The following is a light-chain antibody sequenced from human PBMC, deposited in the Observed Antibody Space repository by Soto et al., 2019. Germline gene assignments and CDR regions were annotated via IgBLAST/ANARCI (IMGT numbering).Light chain of an antibody. CDR1: SSDVGGYNY. V-gene: IGLV2-14*01. Sequence: HSALTQPASVSGSPGQSITISCTGTSSDVGGYNYVSWYQQHPGKAPKFIIYEVSNRPEGVPNRFFGSKSGNTASLTISGLQPEDEADYYCSSYASSVSYVFGTGTKLTVL. CDR2: EVS. J-gene: IGLJ1*01. CDR3: SSYASSVSYV.